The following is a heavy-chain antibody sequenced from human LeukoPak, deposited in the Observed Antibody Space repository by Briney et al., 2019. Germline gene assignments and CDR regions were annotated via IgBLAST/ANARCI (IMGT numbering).Heavy chain of an antibody. CDR2: IYYSGST. D-gene: IGHD5-18*01. Sequence: SETLSLTCTVSGGSISSGGYYWSWIRQHPGKGLEWIGYIYYSGSTYYNPSLKSRVTISVDTSKNQFSLKLSSVTAADTAVYYCARCQYSLDAFDICGQGTKVTLSS. V-gene: IGHV4-31*03. CDR3: ARCQYSLDAFDI. J-gene: IGHJ3*02. CDR1: GGSISSGGYY.